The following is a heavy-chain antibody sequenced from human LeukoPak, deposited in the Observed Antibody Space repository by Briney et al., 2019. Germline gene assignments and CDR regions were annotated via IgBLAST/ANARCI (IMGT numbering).Heavy chain of an antibody. Sequence: SETLSLTCTVSGGSISSGTYYWTWIRQPAGKGLEWIGRFYTSGSTNYNPSLKSRVTISLDTSKNQFSLELISVTAADTAVYYCARDSRGAGPDFDYWGQGTLVTVSS. CDR3: ARDSRGAGPDFDY. V-gene: IGHV4-61*02. CDR1: GGSISSGTYY. J-gene: IGHJ4*02. D-gene: IGHD6-19*01. CDR2: FYTSGST.